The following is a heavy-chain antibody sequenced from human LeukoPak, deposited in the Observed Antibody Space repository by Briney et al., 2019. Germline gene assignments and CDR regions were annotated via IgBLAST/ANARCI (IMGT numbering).Heavy chain of an antibody. CDR1: GFTFRTYA. CDR3: AKDHPSGYYFDY. Sequence: GGSLRLSCAASGFTFRTYAMSWVRQAPGKGLEWVSAISGSGGSTFNADSVKGRFTISRDNSKNTLFLQMNSLRAEDTAIYYCAKDHPSGYYFDYWGQGTLVTLSS. J-gene: IGHJ4*02. D-gene: IGHD1-14*01. V-gene: IGHV3-23*01. CDR2: ISGSGGST.